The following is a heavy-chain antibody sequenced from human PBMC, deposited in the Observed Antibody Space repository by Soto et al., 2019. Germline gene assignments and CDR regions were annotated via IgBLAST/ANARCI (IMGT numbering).Heavy chain of an antibody. D-gene: IGHD2-15*01. V-gene: IGHV1-18*01. CDR3: ARDSSGGSCGY. CDR2: ISAYNGNT. CDR1: GYTFTRYG. J-gene: IGHJ4*02. Sequence: QVQLVQSGAEVKKPGASVKVSCKASGYTFTRYGIRWVRQAPGQGLEWMGWISAYNGNTNYAQKLQGRVTMTTDTSTRTAYMERRSLRSDDTAVDDGARDSSGGSCGYWGQGTLVTVSS.